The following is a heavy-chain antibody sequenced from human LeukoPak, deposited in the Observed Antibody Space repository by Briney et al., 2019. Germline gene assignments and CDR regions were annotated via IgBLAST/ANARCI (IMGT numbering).Heavy chain of an antibody. CDR2: MNPNSGNA. D-gene: IGHD1-20*01. J-gene: IGHJ6*02. Sequence: GSSVNVSCKSSLYTLTSYEFNWVGPPTAKGLAGMGWMNPNSGNAGYAQKFQGRVTMTRNTSISTAYMELSSLRSEDTAVYYCARLINWNDDYYYYGMDVWGQGTTVTVSS. V-gene: IGHV1-8*01. CDR1: LYTLTSYE. CDR3: ARLINWNDDYYYYGMDV.